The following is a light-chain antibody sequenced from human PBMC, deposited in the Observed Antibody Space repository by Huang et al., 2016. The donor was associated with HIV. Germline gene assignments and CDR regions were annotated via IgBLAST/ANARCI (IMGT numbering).Light chain of an antibody. CDR1: ESVGSSY. J-gene: IGKJ1*01. CDR3: QQYSSSPRT. Sequence: EIVLTQSPGTLSLSPGERATLSCRASESVGSSYVAWYQQKPGQAPRLLIYGASSRATGIPDRCSGSGCGTDFTLTISRLEPEDFAVYYCQQYSSSPRTFGQGTKVEIK. CDR2: GAS. V-gene: IGKV3-20*01.